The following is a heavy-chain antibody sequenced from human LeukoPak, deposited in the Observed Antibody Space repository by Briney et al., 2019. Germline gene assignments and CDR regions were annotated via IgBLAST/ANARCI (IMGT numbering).Heavy chain of an antibody. CDR3: ARSAAGTYY. J-gene: IGHJ4*02. CDR1: GFTFSSYE. D-gene: IGHD1-1*01. Sequence: GGSLRLSCAASGFTFSSYEMNWVRQAPGKGLEWVSYISSSGSTIYYADSVKGRFTISRDSAKNSLYLQMNSPRAEDTAVYYCARSAAGTYYWGQGTLVTVSS. V-gene: IGHV3-48*03. CDR2: ISSSGSTI.